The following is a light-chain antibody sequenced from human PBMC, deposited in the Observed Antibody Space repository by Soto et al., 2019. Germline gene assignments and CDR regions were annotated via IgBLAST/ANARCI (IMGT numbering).Light chain of an antibody. V-gene: IGKV3-20*01. J-gene: IGKJ1*01. Sequence: EFVLTQSPVTLSLSPGERATLSCRASQSVSSTYLAWYQQKPGQAPTLLIYGASSRATGIPDRFSGTGSGTDFALTISRLGPEDFAVYYCQQYGSSPWTFGLGTKVDIK. CDR1: QSVSSTY. CDR2: GAS. CDR3: QQYGSSPWT.